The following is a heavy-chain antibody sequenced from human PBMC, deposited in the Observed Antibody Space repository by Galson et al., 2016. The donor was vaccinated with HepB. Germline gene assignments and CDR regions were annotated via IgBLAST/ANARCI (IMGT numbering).Heavy chain of an antibody. CDR2: INGDGSST. Sequence: SLRLSCAASGFTFSSYWMHWVRQAPGKGLVWVSRINGDGSSTSFADSVKGRFTISRDNAKNTVYLQMTSLRAEDTAVYYCARVLYGYSYANDAFDIWGQGTMVTVSS. CDR3: ARVLYGYSYANDAFDI. V-gene: IGHV3-74*01. J-gene: IGHJ3*02. CDR1: GFTFSSYW. D-gene: IGHD5-18*01.